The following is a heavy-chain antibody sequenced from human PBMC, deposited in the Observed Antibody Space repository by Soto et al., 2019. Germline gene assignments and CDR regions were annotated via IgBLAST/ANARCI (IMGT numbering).Heavy chain of an antibody. CDR1: GGIFSSYA. J-gene: IGHJ4*02. Sequence: QEQLVQSGAEVKKPGSSVKVSCKASGGIFSSYAISWVRQAPGQGLEWMGGIIPIFGTANYAQKFQGRVTITADESTNTAYLDLSILKSEDTAIYYCARGGSGYVWFNEYWGQGTLVTVSS. D-gene: IGHD3-22*01. CDR2: IIPIFGTA. CDR3: ARGGSGYVWFNEY. V-gene: IGHV1-69*01.